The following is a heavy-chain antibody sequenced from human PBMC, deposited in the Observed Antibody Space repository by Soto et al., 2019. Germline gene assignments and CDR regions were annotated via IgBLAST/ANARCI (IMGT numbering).Heavy chain of an antibody. CDR1: GGTFSSYT. D-gene: IGHD2-21*01. V-gene: IGHV1-69*02. CDR3: ASSPYCGGDCYSLGLQH. CDR2: IIPILGIA. Sequence: ASVKVSCKASGGTFSSYTISWVRQAPGQGLEWMGRIIPILGIANYAQKFQGRVTITADKSTSTAYMELSSLRSEDTAVYYCASSPYCGGDCYSLGLQHWGQGTLVTVSS. J-gene: IGHJ1*01.